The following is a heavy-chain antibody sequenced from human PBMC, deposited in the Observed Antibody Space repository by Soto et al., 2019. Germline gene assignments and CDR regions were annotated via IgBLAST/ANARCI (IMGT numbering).Heavy chain of an antibody. CDR1: GYTFTSYY. CDR2: INPSGGST. CDR3: ARERVNIAAAGPYYYYYGMDV. V-gene: IGHV1-46*01. Sequence: ASVKVSCKASGYTFTSYYMHWVRQAPGQGLEWMGIINPSGGSTSYAQKFQGRVTMTRDTPTSTVYMELSSLRSEDTAVYYCARERVNIAAAGPYYYYYGMDVWGQGTTVTVSS. D-gene: IGHD6-13*01. J-gene: IGHJ6*02.